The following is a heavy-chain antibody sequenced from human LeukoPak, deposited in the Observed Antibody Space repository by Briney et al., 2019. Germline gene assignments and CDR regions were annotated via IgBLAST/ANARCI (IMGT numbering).Heavy chain of an antibody. CDR3: ARERYSNYDGDGFDI. D-gene: IGHD4-11*01. V-gene: IGHV3-64*02. J-gene: IGHJ3*02. Sequence: PGGSLRLSCAASRFTFSNFAMHWVRQAPGKGLEYVSGISGDGGRTYYADSVKGRFTISRDNSKNTLYVQMGGLRDEDTAVYYCARERYSNYDGDGFDIWGQGTMVTVSS. CDR1: RFTFSNFA. CDR2: ISGDGGRT.